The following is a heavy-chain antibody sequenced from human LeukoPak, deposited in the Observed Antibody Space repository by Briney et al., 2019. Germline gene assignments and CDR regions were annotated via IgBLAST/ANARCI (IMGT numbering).Heavy chain of an antibody. CDR2: IYSGGST. D-gene: IGHD4-17*01. J-gene: IGHJ6*02. CDR1: GFTVSSNY. V-gene: IGHV3-66*01. Sequence: GGSLRLSCAASGFTVSSNYMSWVRQAPRKGLEWVSVIYSGGSTYYAVSVKGRFTISRDNSKNTLYLQMNSLRAEDTAVYYCATTLYGDYVHYYYGMDVWGQGTTVTVSS. CDR3: ATTLYGDYVHYYYGMDV.